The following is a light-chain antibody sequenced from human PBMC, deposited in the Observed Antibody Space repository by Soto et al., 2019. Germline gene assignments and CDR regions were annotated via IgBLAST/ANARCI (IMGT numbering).Light chain of an antibody. CDR1: QSISSY. J-gene: IGKJ5*01. CDR2: AAS. V-gene: IGKV1-39*01. CDR3: QQSYRTPLT. Sequence: DIQMTQSPSSLSASVVDRVTITCRASQSISSYLNWYQQKPGKAPMLLIYAASSLQSGVPSRFSGSGSGTDFTLTISTLQPEDFATYYCQQSYRTPLTFGQGTRLEIK.